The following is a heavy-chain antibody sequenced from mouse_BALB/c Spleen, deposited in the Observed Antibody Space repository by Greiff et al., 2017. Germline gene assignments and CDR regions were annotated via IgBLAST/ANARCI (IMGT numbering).Heavy chain of an antibody. CDR2: ISGGSYT. V-gene: IGHV5-6*01. D-gene: IGHD2-4*01. J-gene: IGHJ3*01. CDR1: GFTFSSYG. CDR3: ATYDYESAWFAY. Sequence: EVKLVESGGDLVKPGGSLKLSCAASGFTFSSYGMSWVRQTPDKRLEWVGTISGGSYTYYSDSVMGRFTISRDNATNTLYLQMSSLKSEDTAVYYCATYDYESAWFAYWGQGTLVTVSA.